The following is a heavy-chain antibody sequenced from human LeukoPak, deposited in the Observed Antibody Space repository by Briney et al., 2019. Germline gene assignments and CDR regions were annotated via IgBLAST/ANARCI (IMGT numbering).Heavy chain of an antibody. CDR3: ARGRLVGPRIGGTSLDP. D-gene: IGHD1-26*01. J-gene: IGHJ5*02. Sequence: GGSLRLSCEASGFTFDNYGLTWVRQAPGKGLEWVSGINWNGDTGYADSVKGRFTISRDNAKKSLYLQMNSLRVEDTALYYCARGRLVGPRIGGTSLDPWGQGTLVTVSS. CDR1: GFTFDNYG. V-gene: IGHV3-20*04. CDR2: INWNGDT.